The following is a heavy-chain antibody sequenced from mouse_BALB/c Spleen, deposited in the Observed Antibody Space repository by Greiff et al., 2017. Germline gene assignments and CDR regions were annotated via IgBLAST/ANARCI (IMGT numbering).Heavy chain of an antibody. J-gene: IGHJ2*01. D-gene: IGHD1-1*01. V-gene: IGHV1-9*01. CDR3: ARCFITTVVDY. Sequence: VQLQQSGAELMKPGASVKISCKATGYTFSSYWIEWVKQRPGHGLEWIGEILPGSGSTNYNEKFKGKATFTADTSSNTAYMQLSSLTSEDSAVYYCARCFITTVVDYWGQGTTRTVSS. CDR2: ILPGSGST. CDR1: GYTFSSYW.